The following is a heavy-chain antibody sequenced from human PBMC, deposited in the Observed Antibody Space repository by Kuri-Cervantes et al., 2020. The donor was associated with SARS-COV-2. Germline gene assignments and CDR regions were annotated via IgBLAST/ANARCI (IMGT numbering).Heavy chain of an antibody. Sequence: ASVKVSCKASGYTFTSYDINWVRQATGQGLEWMGWMNPNSGNTGYAQKFQGRVTMTRNTPIITAYVELSSLRSEDTPVYYCARGPGLRFLYWEYPFDYWGQGTLVTVSS. J-gene: IGHJ4*02. CDR1: GYTFTSYD. CDR2: MNPNSGNT. D-gene: IGHD3-3*01. CDR3: ARGPGLRFLYWEYPFDY. V-gene: IGHV1-8*01.